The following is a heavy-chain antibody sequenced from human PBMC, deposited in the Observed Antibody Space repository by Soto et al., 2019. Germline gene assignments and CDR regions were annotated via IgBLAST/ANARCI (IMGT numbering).Heavy chain of an antibody. Sequence: PSETLSLTCTVSGGSISSYYWSWIRQPPGKGLEWIGYIYYSGSTNYNPSLKSRVTISVDTSKNQFSLKLSSVTAADTAVYYCERASSMVRGVIRPPTNQNYYYYGMDVWGQGTTVTVSS. CDR3: ERASSMVRGVIRPPTNQNYYYYGMDV. CDR1: GGSISSYY. V-gene: IGHV4-59*01. J-gene: IGHJ6*02. D-gene: IGHD3-10*01. CDR2: IYYSGST.